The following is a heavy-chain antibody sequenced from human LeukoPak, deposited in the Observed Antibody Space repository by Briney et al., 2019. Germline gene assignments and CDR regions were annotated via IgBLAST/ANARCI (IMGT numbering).Heavy chain of an antibody. CDR2: IYSSGST. D-gene: IGHD3-16*01. J-gene: IGHJ4*02. V-gene: IGHV4-4*07. CDR1: GGSISDYY. CDR3: ARENRYNSYALDY. Sequence: SDTLSLTCTVSGGSISDYYWSWMRQPAGKGLEWIGRIYSSGSTTSHPALKSRVTMSVDTSNNQVSLILSSVTAADTAMYFCARENRYNSYALDYWGQGTLVTVSS.